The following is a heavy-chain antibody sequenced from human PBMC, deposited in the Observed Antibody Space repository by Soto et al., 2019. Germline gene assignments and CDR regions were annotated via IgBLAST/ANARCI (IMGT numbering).Heavy chain of an antibody. Sequence: QVQLVESGGGVVQPGRSLRLSCAASGFTFSNYVMHWVRQAPGKGLEWVAVISYAGNNKYYAASVKGRFTISRDNSKNTLYLQMNSLRPEDTAVYYCAKDRCGNDCYFGAFDIWGQGTMVTVSS. CDR3: AKDRCGNDCYFGAFDI. J-gene: IGHJ3*02. CDR1: GFTFSNYV. CDR2: ISYAGNNK. D-gene: IGHD2-21*02. V-gene: IGHV3-30*18.